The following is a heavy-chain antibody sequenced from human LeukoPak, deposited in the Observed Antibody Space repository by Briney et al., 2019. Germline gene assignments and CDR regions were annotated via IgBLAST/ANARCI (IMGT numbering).Heavy chain of an antibody. Sequence: GGSLRLSCAASGFTFSDYYMSWIRQAPGKGLEWVSYISSSGGYTYYADSVKGRFTISRDNAKNSLYLQMNSLRAEDTAVYYCARGRYTGYEYDYWGQGTLVAVSS. CDR1: GFTFSDYY. J-gene: IGHJ4*02. CDR3: ARGRYTGYEYDY. V-gene: IGHV3-11*05. CDR2: ISSSGGYT. D-gene: IGHD5-12*01.